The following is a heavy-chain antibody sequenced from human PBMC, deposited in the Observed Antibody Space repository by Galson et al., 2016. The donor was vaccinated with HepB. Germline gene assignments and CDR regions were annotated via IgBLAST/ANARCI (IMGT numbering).Heavy chain of an antibody. D-gene: IGHD1-26*01. CDR2: IKEDGSEK. J-gene: IGHJ1*01. V-gene: IGHV3-7*02. Sequence: SLRLSCAASGFTFSNYWMSWVRQAPGKGLEWVANIKEDGSEKFYVDSVKGRFTISRDNAKSSLFLQMNSLTAEDTAVYFCAKGLVGGTSPYEHWGQGTLVTVSS. CDR1: GFTFSNYW. CDR3: AKGLVGGTSPYEH.